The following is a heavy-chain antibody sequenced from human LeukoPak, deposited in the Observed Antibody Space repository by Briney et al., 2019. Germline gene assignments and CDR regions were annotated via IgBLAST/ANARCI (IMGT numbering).Heavy chain of an antibody. CDR1: GFSLSSYW. D-gene: IGHD1-26*01. CDR2: IKQDGSEK. CDR3: ARLIVGATDY. V-gene: IGHV3-7*01. Sequence: GGSLRLSCAASGFSLSSYWMKWVRQAPGKGLEWVAHIKQDGSEKYYVDSVKGRCTISRDNAKNSLYLQVNSLRAEDTAVYYCARLIVGATDYWGQGTLVTVSS. J-gene: IGHJ4*02.